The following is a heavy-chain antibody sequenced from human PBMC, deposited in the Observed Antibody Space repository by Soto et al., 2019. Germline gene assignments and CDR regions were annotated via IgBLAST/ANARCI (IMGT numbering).Heavy chain of an antibody. D-gene: IGHD2-2*01. V-gene: IGHV4-59*12. J-gene: IGHJ4*02. Sequence: SETLSLTCTVSGGSISSYYWSWIRQPPGKGLEWIGYIYYSGSTNYNPSLKSRVTISVDTSKNQFSLKLSSVTAADTAVYYCARGVHCSSTSCYEIDYWGQGTLVTVSS. CDR3: ARGVHCSSTSCYEIDY. CDR2: IYYSGST. CDR1: GGSISSYY.